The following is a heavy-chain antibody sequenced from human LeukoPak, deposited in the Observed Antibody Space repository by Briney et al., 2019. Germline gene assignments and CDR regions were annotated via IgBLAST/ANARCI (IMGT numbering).Heavy chain of an antibody. CDR2: INPSGGST. V-gene: IGHV1-46*01. CDR3: AREGEMATIEVIFDY. Sequence: ASVKVSCKASGYTFTSYYMHWVRQAPGQGLEWMGIINPSGGSTSYAQKFQGRVTMTRDTSTSTVYMELSSLRSEDTAVYYCAREGEMATIEVIFDYWGQGTLVTVSS. CDR1: GYTFTSYY. D-gene: IGHD5-24*01. J-gene: IGHJ4*02.